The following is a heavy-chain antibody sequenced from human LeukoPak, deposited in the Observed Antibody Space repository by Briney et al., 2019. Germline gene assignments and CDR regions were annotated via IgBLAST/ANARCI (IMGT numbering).Heavy chain of an antibody. CDR2: IYYSGRT. CDR3: ASWGATHHSFDY. V-gene: IGHV4-39*01. CDR1: GGSISSSNYY. J-gene: IGHJ4*02. D-gene: IGHD1-26*01. Sequence: SETLSLTCTVSGGSISSSNYYWGWIRQPPGKGLEWIGSIYYSGRTYYNPFLKSRVTISVDTSKNQFSLKLSSVTAADTAVYYCASWGATHHSFDYWGQGTLVTVSS.